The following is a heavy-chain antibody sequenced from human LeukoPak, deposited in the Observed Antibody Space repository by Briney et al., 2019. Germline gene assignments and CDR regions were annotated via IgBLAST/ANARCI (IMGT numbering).Heavy chain of an antibody. V-gene: IGHV3-23*01. D-gene: IGHD6-13*01. J-gene: IGHJ4*02. CDR1: GFIFNNYG. CDR3: AKEKQRNFDY. Sequence: SGGSLRLSCAASGFIFNNYGLIWVRQAPGKGLEWVSAISNDGGGTNYADFVKGRFTISRDNSKNTLFLQMNSLRAEDTAVYYCAKEKQRNFDYWGQGTLVTVSS. CDR2: ISNDGGGT.